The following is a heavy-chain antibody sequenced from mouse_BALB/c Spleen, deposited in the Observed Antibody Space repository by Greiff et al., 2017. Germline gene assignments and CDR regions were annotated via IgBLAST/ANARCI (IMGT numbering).Heavy chain of an antibody. D-gene: IGHD4-1*02. CDR3: ATPQLDYYAMDY. J-gene: IGHJ4*01. CDR1: GYSITSGYY. V-gene: IGHV3-6*02. Sequence: EVQLVESGPGLVKPSQSLSLTCSVTGYSITSGYYWNWIRQFPGNKLEWMGYISYDGSNNYNPSLKNRISITRDTSKNQFFLKLNSVTTEDTATYYCATPQLDYYAMDYWGQGTSVTVSS. CDR2: ISYDGSN.